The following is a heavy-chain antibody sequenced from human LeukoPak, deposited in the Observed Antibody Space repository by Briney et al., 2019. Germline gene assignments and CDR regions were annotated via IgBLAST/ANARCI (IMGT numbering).Heavy chain of an antibody. V-gene: IGHV3-23*01. CDR2: ISGSGGST. D-gene: IGHD3-16*02. CDR3: AKAPTFGGVIVFLDY. CDR1: GFTLSSYA. Sequence: GGSLRLSCAASGFTLSSYAMSWVRQAPGKGREWVSGISGSGGSTYYAVSVKGRFTISRDNSKNTLFLQMNSLRAEDTAVYYCAKAPTFGGVIVFLDYWGQGTLVTVSS. J-gene: IGHJ4*02.